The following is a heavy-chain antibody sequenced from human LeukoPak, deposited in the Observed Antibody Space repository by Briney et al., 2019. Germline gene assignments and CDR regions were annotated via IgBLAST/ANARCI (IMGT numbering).Heavy chain of an antibody. CDR3: AKEVGLGPPPRDFFDY. D-gene: IGHD2-15*01. J-gene: IGHJ4*02. CDR1: GFTFSNYW. V-gene: IGHV3-7*03. CDR2: IKQDGSEI. Sequence: QPGGSLRLSCAASGFTFSNYWMGWVRQAPGKGLEWVANIKQDGSEIYYVDSVKGRFTISRDTAKDSLYLQMNSLRAEDTAVYYCAKEVGLGPPPRDFFDYWGQGTLVTVSS.